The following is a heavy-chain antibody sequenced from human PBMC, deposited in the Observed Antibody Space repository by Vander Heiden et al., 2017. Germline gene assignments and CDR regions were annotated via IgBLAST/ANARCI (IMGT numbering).Heavy chain of an antibody. D-gene: IGHD2-21*01. CDR1: GFTFSSYG. CDR2: IWNDGSDQ. CDR3: ARGCGVACYYIDS. Sequence: QVHLVESGGGVVQPGRSLRPSGAASGFTFSSYGMHWVRQAPGKGLEWLAIIWNDGSDQRYADFVKGRFTISRDNSKNTLYLQMNSLRDEDTATYYCARGCGVACYYIDSWGQGTLVTVSS. V-gene: IGHV3-33*01. J-gene: IGHJ4*02.